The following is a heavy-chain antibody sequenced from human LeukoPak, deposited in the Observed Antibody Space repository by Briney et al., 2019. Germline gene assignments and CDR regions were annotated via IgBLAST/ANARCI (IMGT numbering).Heavy chain of an antibody. D-gene: IGHD6-19*01. J-gene: IGHJ4*02. CDR2: ISRRGDII. Sequence: PGGSLRLSFAASGFTFSSDEMHWVRQAPGKGLEWVSYISRRGDIIFYTDSVKGRFTISRDNAKNSLYLQMNSLRAEDTAVYHCARGHGSGWYYFDYWGQGTLVTVSS. CDR3: ARGHGSGWYYFDY. V-gene: IGHV3-48*03. CDR1: GFTFSSDE.